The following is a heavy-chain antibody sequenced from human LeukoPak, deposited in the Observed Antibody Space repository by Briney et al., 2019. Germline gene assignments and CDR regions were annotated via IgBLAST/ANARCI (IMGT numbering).Heavy chain of an antibody. CDR2: IYYSGST. Sequence: PSETLSLTCTVSGGSISSSGYYWGWIRQPPGKGLQWIASIYYSGSTYYNPSLKSRVTISVDTSKNQLSLKLSSLTAADTAVYYCARHEYSGSYYGLSWFDPWGQGTLVTVSS. D-gene: IGHD1-26*01. J-gene: IGHJ5*02. V-gene: IGHV4-39*01. CDR3: ARHEYSGSYYGLSWFDP. CDR1: GGSISSSGYY.